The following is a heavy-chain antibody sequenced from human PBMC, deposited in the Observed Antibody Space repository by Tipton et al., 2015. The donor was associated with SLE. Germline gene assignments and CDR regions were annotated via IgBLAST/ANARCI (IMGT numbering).Heavy chain of an antibody. V-gene: IGHV3-23*01. Sequence: SLRLSCAASGFIFSNYAMNWVRQAPGKGLEWISSISGSGGSAYYEDSVKGRFTISRDNSKNTLHLHMNSLRADDTAVYYCARARRDILTGYYRDPFDYWGQGTLLTVSS. CDR2: ISGSGGSA. D-gene: IGHD3-9*01. J-gene: IGHJ4*02. CDR1: GFIFSNYA. CDR3: ARARRDILTGYYRDPFDY.